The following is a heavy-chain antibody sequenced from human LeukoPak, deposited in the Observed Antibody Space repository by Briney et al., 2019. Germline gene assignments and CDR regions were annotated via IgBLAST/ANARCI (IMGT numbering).Heavy chain of an antibody. J-gene: IGHJ4*02. V-gene: IGHV3-23*01. Sequence: GSLRLSCAASGFTFSVYAMSWVRQAPGKGLEWVSGISGSGDSTFYADAVKGRFTISRDNSKNTLYLQMNSLRAEDTALYCCVRNSGGSAAHPFDYWGQGTLVTVSS. CDR2: ISGSGDST. CDR1: GFTFSVYA. D-gene: IGHD6-13*01. CDR3: VRNSGGSAAHPFDY.